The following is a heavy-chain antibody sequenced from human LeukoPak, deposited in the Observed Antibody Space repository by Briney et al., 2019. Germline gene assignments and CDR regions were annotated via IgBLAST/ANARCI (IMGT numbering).Heavy chain of an antibody. V-gene: IGHV5-51*01. Sequence: GESLKISCQTSGFTFTNYWIGWGRQMPGKGLEWMGIIYPGDSDTKYSPSFRGQVTMSADKSTSTAYLQWGSLKASDTAMYFCARGDASMAPGFNYWGQGTLVTVSS. J-gene: IGHJ4*02. CDR1: GFTFTNYW. D-gene: IGHD6-6*01. CDR2: IYPGDSDT. CDR3: ARGDASMAPGFNY.